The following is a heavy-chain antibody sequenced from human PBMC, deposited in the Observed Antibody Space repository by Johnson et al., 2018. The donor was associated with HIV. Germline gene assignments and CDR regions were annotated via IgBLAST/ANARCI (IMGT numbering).Heavy chain of an antibody. CDR3: AKVAVATAAGGVHLDI. Sequence: VQLVESGGGVVRPGGSLRLSCAASGFTFDDYAMHWVRQAPGKGLEWVSLITWDGGSTFYADSVKGRFTISRDNSKNTLYLQMKRLRVEDTAVYYCAKVAVATAAGGVHLDIWGPGTMVTVSA. J-gene: IGHJ3*02. V-gene: IGHV3-43D*03. CDR1: GFTFDDYA. D-gene: IGHD6-13*01. CDR2: ITWDGGST.